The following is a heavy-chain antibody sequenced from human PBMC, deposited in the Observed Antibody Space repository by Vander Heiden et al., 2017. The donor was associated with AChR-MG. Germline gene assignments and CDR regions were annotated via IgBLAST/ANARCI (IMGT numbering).Heavy chain of an antibody. J-gene: IGHJ6*03. CDR2: VSASGEST. Sequence: EVQVLDSGGGLVQPGGSRRLSCPVSGFTFSRYAMSWVRQAPGKGLGWVSSVSASGESTFYADSGRGRFTMSRDNARKTLNLLMNSLRAEDTAVYYCARAGEGYYMDVWGKGTTVTVSS. CDR3: ARAGEGYYMDV. V-gene: IGHV3-23*01. CDR1: GFTFSRYA.